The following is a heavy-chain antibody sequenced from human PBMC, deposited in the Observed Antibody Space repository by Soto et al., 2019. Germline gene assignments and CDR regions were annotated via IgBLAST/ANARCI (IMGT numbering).Heavy chain of an antibody. V-gene: IGHV3-53*02. Sequence: EVQLVETGGGLIQPGGYMRLSCAASGFNVNSNSMTWVLQAPGKGLEWLSVMHRDGITAYAGSVKGRFTNSRDNSEITFFLQVNSLRAEDTAGYYWARHAWLESWGHGTLVTVSS. CDR3: ARHAWLES. CDR1: GFNVNSNS. J-gene: IGHJ5*01. CDR2: MHRDGIT.